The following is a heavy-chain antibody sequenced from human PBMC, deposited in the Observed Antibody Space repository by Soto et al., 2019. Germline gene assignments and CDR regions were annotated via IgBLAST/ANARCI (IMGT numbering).Heavy chain of an antibody. Sequence: ASVKVSCKASGYTFSSFGISWVRQAPGQGLEWMGWIGAYNGNTNYAPRFQGRVTMTTDTSTSTVYMELRSLRSDDTAVYYCTVLPRLPFDFWGQGTMVTVS. D-gene: IGHD3-10*02. V-gene: IGHV1-18*04. J-gene: IGHJ3*01. CDR3: TVLPRLPFDF. CDR2: IGAYNGNT. CDR1: GYTFSSFG.